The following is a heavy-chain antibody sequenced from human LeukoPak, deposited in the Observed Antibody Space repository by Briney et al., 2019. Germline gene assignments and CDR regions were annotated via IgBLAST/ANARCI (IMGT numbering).Heavy chain of an antibody. CDR3: ARDATGDGDYSDY. D-gene: IGHD2-15*01. V-gene: IGHV4-59*11. Sequence: SETLSLTCTVSGGSISSHYWSWIRQPPGKGLEWIGYIYYSGSTNYNPSLKSRVTISVDTSKNQFSLKLSSVTAADTAVYYCARDATGDGDYSDYWGQGTLVTVSS. J-gene: IGHJ4*02. CDR2: IYYSGST. CDR1: GGSISSHY.